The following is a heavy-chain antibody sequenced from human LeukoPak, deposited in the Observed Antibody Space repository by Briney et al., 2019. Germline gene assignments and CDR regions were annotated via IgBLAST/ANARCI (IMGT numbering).Heavy chain of an antibody. CDR2: INHSGST. J-gene: IGHJ6*02. Sequence: PSETLSLTCAVYGGSFSGYYWSWIRQPPGKGLEWIGEINHSGSTNYNPSLKSRVTISVDTSKNQFSLKLSSETAADTAVYYCARIGVGYYYGSGSYPYYYYGMDVWGQGTTVTVSS. D-gene: IGHD3-10*01. CDR1: GGSFSGYY. V-gene: IGHV4-34*01. CDR3: ARIGVGYYYGSGSYPYYYYGMDV.